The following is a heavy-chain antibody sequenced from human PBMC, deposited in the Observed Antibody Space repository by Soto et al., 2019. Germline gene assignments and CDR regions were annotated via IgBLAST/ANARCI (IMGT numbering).Heavy chain of an antibody. CDR3: ARDSSYDILTGYSRNAFAI. CDR2: ININSGGT. D-gene: IGHD3-9*01. Sequence: ASVKVSCKASGYTFIGYYMHWVRQAPGQGLEWMGWININSGGTNYAQRFQGRVTMTRDTSISTAYMELTRLTFDDTAVYFCARDSSYDILTGYSRNAFAIWGQGTMVTVS. CDR1: GYTFIGYY. V-gene: IGHV1-2*02. J-gene: IGHJ3*02.